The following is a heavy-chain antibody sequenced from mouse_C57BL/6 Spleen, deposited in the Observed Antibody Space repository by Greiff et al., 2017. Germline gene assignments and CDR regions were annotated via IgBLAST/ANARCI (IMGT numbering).Heavy chain of an antibody. J-gene: IGHJ3*01. D-gene: IGHD2-1*01. CDR2: IWSGGST. V-gene: IGHV2-2*01. CDR3: ARNKDGNWFAY. CDR1: GFSLTSYG. Sequence: QVQLQQSGPGLVQPSQSLSITCTVSGFSLTSYGVHWVRQSPGKGLEWLGVIWSGGSTDYNAAFISRLSISKDNSKSQVFFKMNSLQADDTAIYYCARNKDGNWFAYWGQGTLVTVSA.